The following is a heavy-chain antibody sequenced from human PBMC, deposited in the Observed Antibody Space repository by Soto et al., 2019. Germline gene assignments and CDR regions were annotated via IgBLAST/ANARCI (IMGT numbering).Heavy chain of an antibody. J-gene: IGHJ6*02. CDR3: ARDGLLYLGSPPYYGMDV. CDR2: ISAYNGNT. CDR1: GYTFTSYG. Sequence: ASVKVSCKASGYTFTSYGISWVRQAPGQGLEWMGWISAYNGNTNYAQKLQGRVTMTTDPSTSTAYMELRSLRSGDTAVYYCARDGLLYLGSPPYYGMDVWGQGTTVTVPS. D-gene: IGHD3-10*01. V-gene: IGHV1-18*04.